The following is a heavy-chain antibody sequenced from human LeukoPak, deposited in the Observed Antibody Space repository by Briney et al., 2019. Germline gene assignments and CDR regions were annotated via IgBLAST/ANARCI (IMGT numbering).Heavy chain of an antibody. J-gene: IGHJ4*02. CDR3: ATAITVAARGEFDY. V-gene: IGHV4-59*01. CDR1: GGSISTYY. D-gene: IGHD6-19*01. CDR2: VYSSGNT. Sequence: SETLSLTCSVSGGSISTYYWSWIRQPPGKGLEWIGCVYSSGNTNYNPSLKSRVTISLDTSKNQLSLGLSSVTAADTAVYYCATAITVAARGEFDYWGQGTLVTVSS.